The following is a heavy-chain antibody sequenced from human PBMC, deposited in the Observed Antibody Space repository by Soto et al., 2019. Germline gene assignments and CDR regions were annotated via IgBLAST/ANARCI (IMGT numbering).Heavy chain of an antibody. CDR2: MNPNSGNT. V-gene: IGHV1-8*01. D-gene: IGHD3-22*01. Sequence: GASVKVSCKASGYTFTSYDINWVRQATGQGLEWMGWMNPNSGNTGYAQKFQGRVTMTRNTSISTAYMELSSLRSEDTAVYYCATYKTNAYYYDSSGYYPPDYHYGMRVCGQGTTVTVSS. CDR3: ATYKTNAYYYDSSGYYPPDYHYGMRV. J-gene: IGHJ6*02. CDR1: GYTFTSYD.